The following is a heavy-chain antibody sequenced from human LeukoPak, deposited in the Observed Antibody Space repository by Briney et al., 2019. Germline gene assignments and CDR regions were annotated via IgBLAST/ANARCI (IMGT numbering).Heavy chain of an antibody. CDR3: GYTNNFYH. Sequence: VASGLSISGQWMNWVRQAPGQGLEWVANIKHDGSEEYYVDSVKGRFTVSRDDGRNSVSLQMNSVRAEDTAVYYCGYTNNFYHWGQGTLAVVSS. D-gene: IGHD3-16*02. CDR2: IKHDGSEE. J-gene: IGHJ4*02. CDR1: GLSISGQW. V-gene: IGHV3-7*01.